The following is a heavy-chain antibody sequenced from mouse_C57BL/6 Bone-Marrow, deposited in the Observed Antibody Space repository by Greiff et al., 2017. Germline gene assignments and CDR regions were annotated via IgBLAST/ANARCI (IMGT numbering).Heavy chain of an antibody. CDR1: GYTFTSYG. J-gene: IGHJ2*01. Sequence: QVQLKESGAELARPGASVKLSCKASGYTFTSYGISWVKQRPGQGLEWIGEIYPRSGNTYYNEKFKGKATLTADKSSSTAYMELRSLTSEDSAVYFCARSYYYGSRSGYWGQGTTLTVSS. CDR3: ARSYYYGSRSGY. D-gene: IGHD1-1*01. CDR2: IYPRSGNT. V-gene: IGHV1-81*01.